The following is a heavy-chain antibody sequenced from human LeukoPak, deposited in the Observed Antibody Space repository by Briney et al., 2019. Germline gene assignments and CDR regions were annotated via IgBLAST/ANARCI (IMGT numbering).Heavy chain of an antibody. CDR2: ISYDGSNK. CDR1: GFTFSSYG. CDR3: AKGKYYDSSGYFVFDY. Sequence: HSGGSLRLSCAASGFTFSSYGMHWVRQAPGKGLEWVAVISYDGSNKYYADSVKGRFTISRDNSKNTLYLQMNSLRAEDTAVYYCAKGKYYDSSGYFVFDYWGQGTLVTVSS. V-gene: IGHV3-30*18. D-gene: IGHD3-22*01. J-gene: IGHJ4*02.